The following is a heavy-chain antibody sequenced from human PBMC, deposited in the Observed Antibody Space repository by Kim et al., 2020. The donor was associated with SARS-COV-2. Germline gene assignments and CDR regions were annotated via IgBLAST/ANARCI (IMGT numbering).Heavy chain of an antibody. CDR2: ISGSGGST. CDR3: AKDPRVRGRNHKPGWFDP. CDR1: GFTFSSYA. Sequence: GGSLRLSCAASGFTFSSYAMSWVRQAPGKGLEWVSAISGSGGSTYYADSVKGRFTISRDNSKNTLYLQMNSLRAEDTAVYYCAKDPRVRGRNHKPGWFDPWGQGTLVTVSS. V-gene: IGHV3-23*01. J-gene: IGHJ5*02. D-gene: IGHD3-10*01.